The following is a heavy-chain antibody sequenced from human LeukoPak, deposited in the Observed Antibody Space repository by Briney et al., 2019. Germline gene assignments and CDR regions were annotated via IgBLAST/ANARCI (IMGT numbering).Heavy chain of an antibody. CDR2: ISAYNGNT. V-gene: IGHV1-18*01. J-gene: IGHJ6*02. D-gene: IGHD6-19*01. Sequence: ASVKVSCKASGYTFTSYGISWVRQAPGQGLEWMGWISAYNGNTNYAQKLQGRVTMTTDTSTSTAYMELRGLRSDDTAVYYCATGHVAVASYYGMDVWGQRTTITVSS. CDR1: GYTFTSYG. CDR3: ATGHVAVASYYGMDV.